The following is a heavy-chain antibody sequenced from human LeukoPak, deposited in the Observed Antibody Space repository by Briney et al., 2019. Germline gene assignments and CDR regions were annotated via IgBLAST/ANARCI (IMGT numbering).Heavy chain of an antibody. CDR3: ARDDCSSTSCMFDP. Sequence: SVKVSCKASGGTFGSYAISWVRQAPGQGLEWMGRIIPIFGIANYAQKFQGRVTITADKSTSTAYMELSSLRSEDTAVYYCARDDCSSTSCMFDPWGQGTLVTVSS. V-gene: IGHV1-69*04. J-gene: IGHJ5*02. CDR1: GGTFGSYA. CDR2: IIPIFGIA. D-gene: IGHD2-2*01.